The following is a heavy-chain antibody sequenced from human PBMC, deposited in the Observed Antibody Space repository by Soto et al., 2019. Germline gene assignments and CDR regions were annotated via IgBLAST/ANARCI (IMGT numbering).Heavy chain of an antibody. D-gene: IGHD3-10*01. CDR2: IYYSGST. J-gene: IGHJ6*02. Sequence: SDTLSLTCTVSCRYIPSSSYYWGWIRHPPGKGLEWIGSIYYSGSTYYNPSLKSRVTISVDTSKNQFSLKLSSVTAADTAVYYCARWYYYGSGSDHRDAYYYGMDVWGQGTTVT. V-gene: IGHV4-39*01. CDR1: CRYIPSSSYY. CDR3: ARWYYYGSGSDHRDAYYYGMDV.